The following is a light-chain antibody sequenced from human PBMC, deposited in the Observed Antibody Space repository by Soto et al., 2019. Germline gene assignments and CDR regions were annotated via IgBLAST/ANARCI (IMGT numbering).Light chain of an antibody. Sequence: QSVLTQPPSVSAAPGQKVTISCSGSSSNIGNNYVSWYQQLPGTAPKLLIYDNNKRPSGIPDRFSGSKSGTSATPGITGLQTGDEADYYCGTWDSSLSAYVFGTGTKVTV. V-gene: IGLV1-51*01. CDR3: GTWDSSLSAYV. J-gene: IGLJ1*01. CDR2: DNN. CDR1: SSNIGNNY.